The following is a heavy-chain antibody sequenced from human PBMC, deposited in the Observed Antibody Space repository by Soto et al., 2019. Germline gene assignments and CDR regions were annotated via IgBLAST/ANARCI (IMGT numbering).Heavy chain of an antibody. Sequence: VGSLRLSCAASGFPFSDTWMSWVRQAPGKGLEWVARIKTKANIGTRDYAAPVKGRFSISRDDAKNTLYLQMNSLKTEDTAVYFCTAFNILTGSHFDSWGKGALVTVSS. CDR2: IKTKANIGTR. D-gene: IGHD3-9*01. V-gene: IGHV3-15*01. J-gene: IGHJ4*02. CDR1: GFPFSDTW. CDR3: TAFNILTGSHFDS.